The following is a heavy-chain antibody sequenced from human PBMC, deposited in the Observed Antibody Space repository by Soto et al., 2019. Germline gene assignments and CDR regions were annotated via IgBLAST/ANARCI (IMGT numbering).Heavy chain of an antibody. CDR1: GGSISSGGYS. V-gene: IGHV4-30-2*01. CDR3: ARSLTSSGETYYFDY. Sequence: PSETLSLTCAVSGGSISSGGYSWSWIRQPPGKGLEWIGYIYHSGSTYYNPSLKSRVTISVDRSKNQFSLKLSSVTAADTAVYYCARSLTSSGETYYFDYWGQGTLVTVSS. D-gene: IGHD3-22*01. J-gene: IGHJ4*02. CDR2: IYHSGST.